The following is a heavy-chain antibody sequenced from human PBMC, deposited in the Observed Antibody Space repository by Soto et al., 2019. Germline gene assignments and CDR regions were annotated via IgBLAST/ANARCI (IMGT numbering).Heavy chain of an antibody. D-gene: IGHD3-3*01. Sequence: PSETLSLTCTVSGGSINSDHYYWSWLRQPPGKGLEWLGYISYSGSTYYNTSLKSRIVISVDTSKNQFSLKLNSVTAADTAVYYCARAYDFWNGYYSAQYYFGFWGQGTLVTVSS. CDR1: GGSINSDHYY. J-gene: IGHJ4*02. V-gene: IGHV4-30-4*01. CDR2: ISYSGST. CDR3: ARAYDFWNGYYSAQYYFGF.